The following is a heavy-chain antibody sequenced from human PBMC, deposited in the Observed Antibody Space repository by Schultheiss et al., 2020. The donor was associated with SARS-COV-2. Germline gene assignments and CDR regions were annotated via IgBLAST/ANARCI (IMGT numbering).Heavy chain of an antibody. J-gene: IGHJ6*02. CDR1: GYSFTSYW. CDR3: ARGNTVTTPTPFDFNYGMDV. Sequence: GGSLRLSCKGSGYSFTSYWIGWVRQMPGKGLEWMGIIYPGDSDTRYSPSFQGQVTISADKSISTAYLQWSSLKASDTAMYYCARGNTVTTPTPFDFNYGMDVWGQGTTVTVSS. V-gene: IGHV5-51*01. CDR2: IYPGDSDT. D-gene: IGHD4-17*01.